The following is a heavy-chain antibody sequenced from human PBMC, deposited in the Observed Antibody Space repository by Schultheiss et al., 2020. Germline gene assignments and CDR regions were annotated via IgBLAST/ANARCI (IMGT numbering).Heavy chain of an antibody. Sequence: GGSLRLSCAASGFTFSSYAMSWVRQAPGKGLEWVSAISGSGGSTYYADSVKGRFTISRDNSKNTLYLQMNSLRAEDTAVYYCAKRRRYFDWLLSFDYWGPGTLVTVPS. V-gene: IGHV3-23*01. CDR2: ISGSGGST. D-gene: IGHD3-9*01. CDR3: AKRRRYFDWLLSFDY. J-gene: IGHJ4*02. CDR1: GFTFSSYA.